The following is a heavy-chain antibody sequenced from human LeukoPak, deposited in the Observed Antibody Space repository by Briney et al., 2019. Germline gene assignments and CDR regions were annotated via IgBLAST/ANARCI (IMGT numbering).Heavy chain of an antibody. D-gene: IGHD3-22*01. CDR3: AKTDRVVITIYRGSGYMDV. CDR1: GFTFSGYS. V-gene: IGHV3-21*01. Sequence: TGGSLRLSCAASGFTFSGYSMNWVRQAPGKGLEWVSSISSSSSYIYYADSVKGRFTISRDNAKNSLYLQMNSLRAEDTAVYYCAKTDRVVITIYRGSGYMDVWGKGTTVTISS. CDR2: ISSSSSYI. J-gene: IGHJ6*03.